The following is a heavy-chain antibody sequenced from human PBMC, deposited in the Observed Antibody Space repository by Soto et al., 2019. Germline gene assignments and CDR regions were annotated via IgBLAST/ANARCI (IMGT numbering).Heavy chain of an antibody. Sequence: QVQLVESGGGVVQPGRSLRLSCAASGFTFSSYGMHWVRQAPGKGLEWVAVISFDGSKKYYADSVNGRFTISRDNAKNTLYMQMYSLRAEDTAVYYCAKEVVVMAVVNNMDVWGQGTTVTVSS. CDR3: AKEVVVMAVVNNMDV. V-gene: IGHV3-30*18. J-gene: IGHJ6*02. D-gene: IGHD3-22*01. CDR2: ISFDGSKK. CDR1: GFTFSSYG.